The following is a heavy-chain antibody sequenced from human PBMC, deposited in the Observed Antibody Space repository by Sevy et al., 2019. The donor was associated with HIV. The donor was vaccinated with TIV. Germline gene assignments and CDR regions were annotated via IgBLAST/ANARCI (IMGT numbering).Heavy chain of an antibody. CDR1: GFTFSSYA. V-gene: IGHV3-23*01. Sequence: GGSLRLSCVTSGFTFSSYAMSWVRQTPGKGLEWVSAIGGSADYTYYADSVKGRFTISRDNSKNTLYLQMNGLRAEDTAVYYCPKLVSEDSYSDYWGQGTLVSASS. CDR3: PKLVSEDSYSDY. J-gene: IGHJ4*02. D-gene: IGHD3-10*01. CDR2: IGGSADYT.